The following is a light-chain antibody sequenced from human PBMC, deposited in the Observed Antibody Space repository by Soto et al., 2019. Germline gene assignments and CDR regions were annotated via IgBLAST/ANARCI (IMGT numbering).Light chain of an antibody. Sequence: EIVMTQSPATLSVSPGERATLSCRASQSVSGNLAWYQQKPGQAPRLLIYGASIRATGIPARFSDSGSGTEFTLTISSLQSEDFAVHYCQQYNNWPPRTFGQGTKAEIK. CDR3: QQYNNWPPRT. CDR1: QSVSGN. CDR2: GAS. J-gene: IGKJ1*01. V-gene: IGKV3-15*01.